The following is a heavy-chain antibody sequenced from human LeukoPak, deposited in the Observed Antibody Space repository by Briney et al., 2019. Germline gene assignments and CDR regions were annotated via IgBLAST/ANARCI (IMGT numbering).Heavy chain of an antibody. J-gene: IGHJ5*02. D-gene: IGHD6-6*01. CDR2: ISAYNGNT. CDR3: ARDMIAARPNWFDP. Sequence: ASVKVSCKASGYSFTTYGITWVRQAPGQGLEWMGWISAYNGNTNYAQKLQGRVTMTTDTSTSTAYMGLRSLTSDDTAVYYCARDMIAARPNWFDPWGQGTLVTVSS. V-gene: IGHV1-18*01. CDR1: GYSFTTYG.